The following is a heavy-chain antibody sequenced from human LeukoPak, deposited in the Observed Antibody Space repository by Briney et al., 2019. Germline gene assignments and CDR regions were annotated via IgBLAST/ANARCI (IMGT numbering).Heavy chain of an antibody. Sequence: GGSLRLSCAASGFTFSNYWMSWVRQVPGKGLGWVANIKQDGSDKYYVDSVKGRFTISRDNSKNSPFLQMKSLRTDDTALYYCVKEPHYYDRSGYFWGQGTLVTVSS. D-gene: IGHD3-22*01. V-gene: IGHV3-7*03. CDR3: VKEPHYYDRSGYF. CDR2: IKQDGSDK. CDR1: GFTFSNYW. J-gene: IGHJ4*02.